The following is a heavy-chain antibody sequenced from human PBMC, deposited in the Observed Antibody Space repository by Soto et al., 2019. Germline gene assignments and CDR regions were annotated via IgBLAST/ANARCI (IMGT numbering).Heavy chain of an antibody. D-gene: IGHD2-2*02. Sequence: QMQLVQSGPEVKKPGTSVKVSCKASGFTFTSSAVQWVRQARGQRLEWIGWIVVGSGNTNYAQKFQERVTITRDMSTSTAYMELSSLRSEDTAVYYCAASPKKTRYCSSTSCYRTGDYYYYGMDVWGQGTTVTVSS. J-gene: IGHJ6*02. CDR3: AASPKKTRYCSSTSCYRTGDYYYYGMDV. CDR1: GFTFTSSA. CDR2: IVVGSGNT. V-gene: IGHV1-58*01.